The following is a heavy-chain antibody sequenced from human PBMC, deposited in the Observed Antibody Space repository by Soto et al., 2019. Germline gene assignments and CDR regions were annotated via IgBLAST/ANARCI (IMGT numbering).Heavy chain of an antibody. V-gene: IGHV4-34*01. CDR3: AREFHYDFWSGHDYDAFDI. CDR1: GGSFSDYS. Sequence: SDTLSLTCAVYGGSFSDYSWTWIRQPPGKGLEWIGEINDSGSTNYTPSLERRVTISRDTSKNRFSLKLSSVTAADTAVYYCAREFHYDFWSGHDYDAFDIWGQGTMVTVSS. CDR2: INDSGST. J-gene: IGHJ3*02. D-gene: IGHD3-3*01.